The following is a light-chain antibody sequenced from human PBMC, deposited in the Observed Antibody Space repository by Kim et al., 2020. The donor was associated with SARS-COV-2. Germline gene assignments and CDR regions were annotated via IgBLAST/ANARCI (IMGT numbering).Light chain of an antibody. CDR3: QQRDSWPIT. Sequence: EIVLTQSPGTLSLSPGERATLSCRASQSVSSNHLAWYQQKPAQAPRLLIYGASSRATGIPDRFSGSGSGTDFTLTISSLEPEDFAVYYCQQRDSWPITFGQGTRLEIK. CDR1: QSVSSNH. V-gene: IGKV3-20*01. CDR2: GAS. J-gene: IGKJ5*01.